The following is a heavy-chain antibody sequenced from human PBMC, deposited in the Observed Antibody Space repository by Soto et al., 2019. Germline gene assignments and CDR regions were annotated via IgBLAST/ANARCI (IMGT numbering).Heavy chain of an antibody. Sequence: SETLSLTCTVSGGSISSYYWSWIRQPPGKGLEWIGYNHYSGSANYNPSLRSRVTISVDTSKNHFSLKLNSVTAADTAVYYCARLCTSTTCDGFWFDPWGQGTLVTVSS. J-gene: IGHJ5*02. CDR2: NHYSGSA. CDR3: ARLCTSTTCDGFWFDP. D-gene: IGHD2-2*01. CDR1: GGSISSYY. V-gene: IGHV4-59*08.